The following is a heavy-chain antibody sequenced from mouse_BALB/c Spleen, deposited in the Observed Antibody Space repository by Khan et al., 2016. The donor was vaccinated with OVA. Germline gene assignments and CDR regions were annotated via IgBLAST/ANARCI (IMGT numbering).Heavy chain of an antibody. CDR2: IWSDGKT. Sequence: VQLKESGPGLVAPSQSLSITCTISGFSLTSYGIHWVRQPPGKGLEWLVVIWSDGKTTYNSALKSRLNIIKDNSKSQVFLKMNSLQTDDTAMYYCARHVFPGYFSDWGEGTTVTVSS. V-gene: IGHV2-6-1*01. J-gene: IGHJ1*01. CDR1: GFSLTSYG. CDR3: ARHVFPGYFSD.